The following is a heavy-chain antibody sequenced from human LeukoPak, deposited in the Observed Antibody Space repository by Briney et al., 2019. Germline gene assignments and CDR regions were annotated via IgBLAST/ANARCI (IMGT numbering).Heavy chain of an antibody. Sequence: GGSLRLSCAASGFTFTTYGMNWVRQAPGKGLEWVSYINLNSRTIDYADSVRGRFTISRDNAKSSLYLQMNSLRAEDTAVYYCARGGAARPDYWGQGTLVTVSS. D-gene: IGHD6-6*01. V-gene: IGHV3-48*04. J-gene: IGHJ4*02. CDR1: GFTFTTYG. CDR2: INLNSRTI. CDR3: ARGGAARPDY.